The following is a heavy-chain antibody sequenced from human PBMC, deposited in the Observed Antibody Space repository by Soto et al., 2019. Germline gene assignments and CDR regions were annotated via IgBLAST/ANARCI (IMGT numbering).Heavy chain of an antibody. D-gene: IGHD3-3*02. V-gene: IGHV4-39*01. J-gene: IGHJ5*02. CDR2: IFYLGSS. Sequence: SETLSLTCTVSGDSVISSDFYWGWVRQPPGKGLEWIGSIFYLGSSYYNPSLKSRVTMSVDTSKNQFSLRLRSVTAADTALYFCARHSLALRKNNWFDPWGQGIMVTVSS. CDR1: GDSVISSDFY. CDR3: ARHSLALRKNNWFDP.